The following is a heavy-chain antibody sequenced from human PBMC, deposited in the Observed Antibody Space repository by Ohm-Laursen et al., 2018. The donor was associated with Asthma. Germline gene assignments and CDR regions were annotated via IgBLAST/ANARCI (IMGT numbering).Heavy chain of an antibody. J-gene: IGHJ5*02. D-gene: IGHD1-14*01. V-gene: IGHV4-39*07. CDR2: IYYSGST. Sequence: PGTLSLTCTVSGGSISSSSYYWGWIRQPPGKGLEWIGSIYYSGSTYYNPSLKSRVTISVDTSKNQFSLRLSSVTAADTAVYYCARWVGAVRFNPGWFDPWGQGTLVTVSS. CDR3: ARWVGAVRFNPGWFDP. CDR1: GGSISSSSYY.